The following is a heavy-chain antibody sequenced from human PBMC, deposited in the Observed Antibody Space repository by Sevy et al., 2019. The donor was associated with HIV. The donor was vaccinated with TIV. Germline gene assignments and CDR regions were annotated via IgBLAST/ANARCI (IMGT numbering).Heavy chain of an antibody. D-gene: IGHD3-22*01. CDR1: GYTLTEFS. J-gene: IGHJ4*02. CDR3: ATTKEYYDSSGYPFDS. CDR2: FDPEDGER. Sequence: ASVKDTCKVPGYTLTEFSMHWVRQAPGKGLEWMGTFDPEDGERIYSQKFQVRFTMTRDTSTHTAYMELNSLGSEDTAVDYCATTKEYYDSSGYPFDSWGQGTLVTVSS. V-gene: IGHV1-24*01.